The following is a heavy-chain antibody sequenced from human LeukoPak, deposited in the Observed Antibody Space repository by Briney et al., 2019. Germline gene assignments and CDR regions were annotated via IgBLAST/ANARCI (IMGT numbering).Heavy chain of an antibody. CDR1: GFTFSNYW. Sequence: GGSLRLSCAASGFTFSNYWMHWVRQAPGKGLVWVSRVNSDGSSTTYADSVRGRFTISRDNAKNTLYLQMNSLRAEDTAVYYCARDVGYQPDYWDQGTLVTVSS. D-gene: IGHD6-13*01. CDR3: ARDVGYQPDY. J-gene: IGHJ4*02. V-gene: IGHV3-74*01. CDR2: VNSDGSST.